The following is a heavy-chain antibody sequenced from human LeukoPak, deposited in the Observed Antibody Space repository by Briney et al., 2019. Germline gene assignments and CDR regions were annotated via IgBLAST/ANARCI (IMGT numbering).Heavy chain of an antibody. CDR1: GFSFSVYW. J-gene: IGHJ4*02. CDR2: IKTDGSIT. V-gene: IGHV3-74*01. CDR3: AKHSHDGSAPYYEVQFDS. D-gene: IGHD3-22*01. Sequence: PGGSLRLSCAASGFSFSVYWMHWVRQAPGKGPVWVSRIKTDGSITDYADFVKGRFTISRDNSKNTVYLQMNSLRAEDTAVYYCAKHSHDGSAPYYEVQFDSWGQGTLVTVSS.